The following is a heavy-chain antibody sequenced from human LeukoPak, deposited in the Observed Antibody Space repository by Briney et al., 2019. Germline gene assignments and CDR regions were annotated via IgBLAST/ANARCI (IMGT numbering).Heavy chain of an antibody. D-gene: IGHD1-7*01. CDR2: ISYDGSNK. Sequence: GGSLGLSCAASGFTFSSYGMHWVRQAPGKGLEWVAVISYDGSNKYYADSVKGRFTISRDNSKNTLYLQMNSLRAEDTAVYYCAKDRWNSRFPYGLFDYWGQGTLVTVSS. V-gene: IGHV3-30*18. J-gene: IGHJ4*02. CDR1: GFTFSSYG. CDR3: AKDRWNSRFPYGLFDY.